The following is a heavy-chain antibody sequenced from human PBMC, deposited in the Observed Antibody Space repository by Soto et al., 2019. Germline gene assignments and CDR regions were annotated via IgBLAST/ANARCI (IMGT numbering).Heavy chain of an antibody. CDR3: ACDSGEDGYSSAFDY. V-gene: IGHV3-66*01. D-gene: IGHD4-4*01. Sequence: GGSLRLSCAASGFTVSSNYMSWVRQAPGKGLEWVSVIYSGGSTYYADSVKGRFSISKDNSKNTLYLQMNSLRAEDTAVYYCACDSGEDGYSSAFDYWGQGTLVTVSS. CDR2: IYSGGST. J-gene: IGHJ4*02. CDR1: GFTVSSNY.